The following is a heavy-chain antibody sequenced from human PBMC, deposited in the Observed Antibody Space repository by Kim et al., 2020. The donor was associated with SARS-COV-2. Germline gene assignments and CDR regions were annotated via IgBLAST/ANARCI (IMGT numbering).Heavy chain of an antibody. D-gene: IGHD3-9*01. J-gene: IGHJ3*02. CDR2: IYYSGST. CDR1: GGSISSSSYY. Sequence: SETLSLTCTVSGGSISSSSYYWGWIRQPPGKGLEWIGSIYYSGSTYYNPSLKSRVTISVYTSKNQFSLKLSSVTAADTAVYYCARRQAYYNILTGYYPDAFDIWGQGTMVTVSS. CDR3: ARRQAYYNILTGYYPDAFDI. V-gene: IGHV4-39*01.